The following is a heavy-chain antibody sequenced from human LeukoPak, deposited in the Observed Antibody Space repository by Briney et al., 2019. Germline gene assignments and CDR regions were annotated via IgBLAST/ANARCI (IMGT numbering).Heavy chain of an antibody. Sequence: GGSLRLSCAASGFTFSAYWMNWVRQAPGKGLEWISYISSSSTTIYYADFVKGRFTISRDNAKNSLYLQMNSLRDEDTAVYYCARIYDSGGYYPADSWGQGTLVTVSS. J-gene: IGHJ4*02. V-gene: IGHV3-48*02. CDR2: ISSSSTTI. D-gene: IGHD3-22*01. CDR3: ARIYDSGGYYPADS. CDR1: GFTFSAYW.